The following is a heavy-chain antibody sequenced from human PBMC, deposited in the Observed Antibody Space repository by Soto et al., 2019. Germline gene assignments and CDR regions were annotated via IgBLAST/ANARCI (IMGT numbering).Heavy chain of an antibody. J-gene: IGHJ4*02. CDR2: IWYDGSNK. V-gene: IGHV3-33*01. CDR1: GFTFSSYD. CDR3: ARDESSGWSYFDY. D-gene: IGHD6-19*01. Sequence: QVQLVESGGGVVQPGRSLRLSCAASGFTFSSYDMHWVRQAPGKGLEWVAVIWYDGSNKYYADSVKGRFTISRDNSKNTLYLQMNSLRAEDTAVYYCARDESSGWSYFDYWGQGTLVTVSS.